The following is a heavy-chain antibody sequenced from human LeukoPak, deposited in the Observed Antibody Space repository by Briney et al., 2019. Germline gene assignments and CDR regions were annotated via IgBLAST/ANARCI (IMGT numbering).Heavy chain of an antibody. CDR3: ARESGGDWGYFDD. CDR2: TTQSGESS. Sequence: GGSLRLSCAASGFTFSSYAMHWVRHAPGKGLEWVTSTTQSGESSGYADSVKGRFTISRDNSKNTLFLQMDSLRVEDTAIYYCARESGGDWGYFDDWGQGTLVTVSS. J-gene: IGHJ4*02. CDR1: GFTFSSYA. D-gene: IGHD2-21*02. V-gene: IGHV3-23*01.